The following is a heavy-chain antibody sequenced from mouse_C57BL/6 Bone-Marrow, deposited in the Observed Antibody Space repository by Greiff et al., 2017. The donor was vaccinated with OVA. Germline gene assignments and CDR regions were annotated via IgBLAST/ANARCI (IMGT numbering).Heavy chain of an antibody. V-gene: IGHV1-54*01. CDR1: GYAFTNYL. Sequence: VQLQQSGAELVRPGTSVKVSCKASGYAFTNYLIEWVKQRPGQGLEWIGVINPGSGGTNYNEKFKGKATLTADKSSSTAYMQLSSLTSEDAAVYFCARGGVYAMDYWGQGTSVIVSS. CDR3: ARGGVYAMDY. J-gene: IGHJ4*01. CDR2: INPGSGGT.